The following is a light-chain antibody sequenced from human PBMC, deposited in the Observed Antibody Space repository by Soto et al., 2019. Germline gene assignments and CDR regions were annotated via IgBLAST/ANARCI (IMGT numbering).Light chain of an antibody. CDR3: QQYDRWPVT. CDR1: QSVTTN. CDR2: DSS. J-gene: IGKJ4*01. V-gene: IGKV3-15*01. Sequence: EVVMTQSPSPLSLSPGERVTFSCRASQSVTTNLAWYQHKPGQSPRLLISDSSTGASGIPPRFSGSGSGTEFTLTIDRLQSADFAVYYCQQYDRWPVTFGGGTKV.